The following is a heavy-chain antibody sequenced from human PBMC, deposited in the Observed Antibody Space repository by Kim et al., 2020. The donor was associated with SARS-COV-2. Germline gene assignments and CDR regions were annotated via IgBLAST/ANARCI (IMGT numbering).Heavy chain of an antibody. J-gene: IGHJ6*02. Sequence: ASVKVSCKASGYTFTSYDINWVRQATGQGLEWMGWMNPNSGNTGYAQKFQGRVTMTRNTSISTAYMELSSLRSEDTAVYYCARAGPNEHNFWQQLVRGYHYYYYYGRDVWGQGTTVTVSS. CDR1: GYTFTSYD. V-gene: IGHV1-8*01. CDR3: ARAGPNEHNFWQQLVRGYHYYYYYGRDV. D-gene: IGHD6-6*01. CDR2: MNPNSGNT.